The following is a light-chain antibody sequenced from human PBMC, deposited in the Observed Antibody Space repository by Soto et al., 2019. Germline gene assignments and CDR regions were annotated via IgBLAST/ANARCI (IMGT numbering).Light chain of an antibody. CDR1: GSDIAGYNY. CDR3: SSFTSTTSLYV. J-gene: IGLJ1*01. Sequence: QSALAQPASVSGSPGQSITISCTGTGSDIAGYNYVSWFQQHPGKAPKLMMYQVTIRPSGVSNRFSGAKSGNTASLTISGLQAEDEAEYYCSSFTSTTSLYVFGTGTKPPS. CDR2: QVT. V-gene: IGLV2-14*01.